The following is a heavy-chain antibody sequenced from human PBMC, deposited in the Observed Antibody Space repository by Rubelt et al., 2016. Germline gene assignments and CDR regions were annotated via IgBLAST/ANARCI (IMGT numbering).Heavy chain of an antibody. CDR1: GFNFSSYS. V-gene: IGHV3-48*04. J-gene: IGHJ4*02. CDR3: ARGYLSNSFDY. D-gene: IGHD4-11*01. CDR2: ISGGMETI. Sequence: VQLVESGGGVVQPGRSLRLSCEGSGFNFSSYSMDWVRQVPGKGLEWISYISGGMETIYYADSVRGRFTIARDNAKNSRYLRMDSLRAEYTAVYYCARGYLSNSFDYWGQGTLVTVSS.